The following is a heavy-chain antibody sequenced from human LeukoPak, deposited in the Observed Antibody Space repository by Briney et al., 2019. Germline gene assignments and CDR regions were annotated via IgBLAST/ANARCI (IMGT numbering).Heavy chain of an antibody. Sequence: SETLSLTCTVSGGSISSYYWSWIRQPAGKGLEWIGRIYTSGSTNYNPSLKGRVTMSVDTSKNQFSLKLSSVTAADTAVYYCARDRRMSSSSPPRGPPLNWFDPWGQGTLVTVSS. CDR3: ARDRRMSSSSPPRGPPLNWFDP. CDR1: GGSISSYY. D-gene: IGHD6-6*01. J-gene: IGHJ5*02. V-gene: IGHV4-4*07. CDR2: IYTSGST.